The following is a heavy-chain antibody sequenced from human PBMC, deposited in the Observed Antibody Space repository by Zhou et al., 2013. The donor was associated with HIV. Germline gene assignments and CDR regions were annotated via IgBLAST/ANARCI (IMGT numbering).Heavy chain of an antibody. Sequence: QVQMVQSGAEVKKPGASVRLSCKTSGYSFTKFHLQWVRQAPGQGLEWMGWMNPNSGNTVYAQKFQGRVTITRNTSISTAYMELSSLRSDDTAVYYCARGHAFDIWGQGTMVTVSS. CDR2: MNPNSGNT. V-gene: IGHV1-8*03. J-gene: IGHJ3*02. CDR3: ARGHAFDI. CDR1: GYSFTKFH.